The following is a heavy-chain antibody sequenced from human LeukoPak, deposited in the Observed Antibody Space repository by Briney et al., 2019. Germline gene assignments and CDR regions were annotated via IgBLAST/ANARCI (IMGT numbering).Heavy chain of an antibody. D-gene: IGHD3-10*01. V-gene: IGHV3-21*01. J-gene: IGHJ4*02. Sequence: GGSLRLSCAASGFTFSSYSMNWVRQAPGKGLEWVSSISSSSSYIYYADSVKGRFTISRDNAKNSLYPQMNSLRAEDTAVYYCARDFGERTFDYWGQGTLVTVSS. CDR1: GFTFSSYS. CDR3: ARDFGERTFDY. CDR2: ISSSSSYI.